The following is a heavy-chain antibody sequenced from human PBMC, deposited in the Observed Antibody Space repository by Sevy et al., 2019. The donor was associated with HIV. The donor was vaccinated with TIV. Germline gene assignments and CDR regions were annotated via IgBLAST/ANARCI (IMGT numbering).Heavy chain of an antibody. J-gene: IGHJ4*02. Sequence: GSLRLSCSAFGFNFQTFGMHWIRQAPGKGPEWLAVISSDGINHNYAASVKGRFTIYRDNSKSLLFLQMNSLTPNDTAVYFCTKESLRGTYIRGDFDHWGQGTLVTVS. V-gene: IGHV3-30*18. D-gene: IGHD3-10*02. CDR3: TKESLRGTYIRGDFDH. CDR1: GFNFQTFG. CDR2: ISSDGINH.